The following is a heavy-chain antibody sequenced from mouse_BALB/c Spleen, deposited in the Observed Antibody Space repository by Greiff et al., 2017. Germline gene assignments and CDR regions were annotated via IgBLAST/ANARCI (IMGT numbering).Heavy chain of an antibody. J-gene: IGHJ4*01. V-gene: IGHV5-17*02. CDR1: GFTFSSFG. CDR2: ISSGSSTI. Sequence: EVKLMESGGGLVQPGGSRKLSCAASGFTFSSFGMHWVRQAPEKGLEWVAYISSGSSTIYYADTVKGRFTISRDNPKNTLFLQMTSLRSEDTAMYYCARGGNNYAMDYWGQGTSVTVSS. CDR3: ARGGNNYAMDY. D-gene: IGHD2-1*01.